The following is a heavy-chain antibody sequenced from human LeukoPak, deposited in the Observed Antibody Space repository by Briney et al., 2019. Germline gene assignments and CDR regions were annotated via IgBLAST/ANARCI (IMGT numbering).Heavy chain of an antibody. D-gene: IGHD3-3*01. CDR3: AWGHYDFWSGIGESFDY. Sequence: ASVKVSCKASGYTFTSYYMHWVRQAPGQGLEWMGIINPSGGSTSYAQKFQGRVTMTRDTSTSTVYMELSSLRSEDTAVYYCAWGHYDFWSGIGESFDYWGQGTLVTVSS. V-gene: IGHV1-46*01. CDR2: INPSGGST. CDR1: GYTFTSYY. J-gene: IGHJ4*02.